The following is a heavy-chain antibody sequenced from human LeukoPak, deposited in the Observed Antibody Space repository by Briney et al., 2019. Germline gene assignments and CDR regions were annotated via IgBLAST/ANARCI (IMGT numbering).Heavy chain of an antibody. D-gene: IGHD2-2*02. CDR2: ISSSSSTI. CDR1: GFTFSSYS. Sequence: PGGSLRLSCAASGFTFSSYSMNWVRQAPGKGLEWVSYISSSSSTIYYADSVKGRFTISRDNAKNSLYLQMNSLRDEDTAVYYCATAILQLLYFVNYHGMDVWGQGTTVTVSS. CDR3: ATAILQLLYFVNYHGMDV. V-gene: IGHV3-48*02. J-gene: IGHJ6*02.